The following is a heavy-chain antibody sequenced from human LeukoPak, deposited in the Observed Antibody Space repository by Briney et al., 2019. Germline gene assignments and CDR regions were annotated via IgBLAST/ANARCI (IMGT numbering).Heavy chain of an antibody. Sequence: GWSLRLSCAASGFTFMSYWMHWVCQVPGKGLVWVSSINSEGTSTSYADSVKGRFIIARDNAKNTLYLQMNSLRAEDTAVYYCARPYNSSGYWFYYWGQGTLVTVSS. V-gene: IGHV3-74*01. D-gene: IGHD3-22*01. J-gene: IGHJ4*02. CDR2: INSEGTST. CDR3: ARPYNSSGYWFYY. CDR1: GFTFMSYW.